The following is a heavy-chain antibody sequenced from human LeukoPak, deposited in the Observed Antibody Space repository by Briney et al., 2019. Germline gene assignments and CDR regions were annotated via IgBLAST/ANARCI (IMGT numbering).Heavy chain of an antibody. V-gene: IGHV3-33*06. Sequence: HPGGSLRLSCAASGFIFNNYGMHWVRQAPGKGPEWVAVVWNDGNNKYYADSVKGRFTISRDNSKNTLYLQMNSLRAEDTAVYYCSKDPRPFWTGSDYLDVWGKGTTVIVSS. J-gene: IGHJ6*03. CDR1: GFIFNNYG. CDR2: VWNDGNNK. CDR3: SKDPRPFWTGSDYLDV. D-gene: IGHD3/OR15-3a*01.